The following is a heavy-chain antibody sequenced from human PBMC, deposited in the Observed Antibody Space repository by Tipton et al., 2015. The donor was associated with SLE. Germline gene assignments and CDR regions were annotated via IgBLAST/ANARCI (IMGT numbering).Heavy chain of an antibody. J-gene: IGHJ4*02. V-gene: IGHV4-4*07. Sequence: TLSLTCSVSGGSISSNYWSWIRQPAGKGLEWIGRIYTSGSTNYSPSLKSRVTMSVDTSKNQFSLNLSSVTAADTAVYYCVRWGSSSFDYWGQGTLVTVSS. CDR1: GGSISSNY. CDR2: IYTSGST. D-gene: IGHD6-6*01. CDR3: VRWGSSSFDY.